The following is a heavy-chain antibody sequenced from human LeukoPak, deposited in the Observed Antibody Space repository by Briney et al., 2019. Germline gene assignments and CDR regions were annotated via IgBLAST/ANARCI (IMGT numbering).Heavy chain of an antibody. J-gene: IGHJ3*02. CDR2: IYYSGST. CDR1: GGSISSYY. V-gene: IGHV4-59*01. D-gene: IGHD4-23*01. CDR3: ARIEFYGGNSVAFDI. Sequence: PSETLSLTCTVSGGSISSYYWTWIRQPPGKGLEWIGYIYYSGSTNYNPSLKSRVTISVDTSKNQFSLKLSSVTAADTAVYYCARIEFYGGNSVAFDIWGQGTMVTVSS.